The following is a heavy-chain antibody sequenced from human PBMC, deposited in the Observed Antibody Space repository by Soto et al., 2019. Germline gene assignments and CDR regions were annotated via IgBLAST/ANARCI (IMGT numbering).Heavy chain of an antibody. CDR3: ARETYNWNYEIDY. J-gene: IGHJ4*02. CDR2: INSDGSST. CDR1: GFTFSSYL. D-gene: IGHD1-7*01. Sequence: PGGSLRLSCAASGFTFSSYLMHWVRQAPGKGLVWVSRINSDGSSTSYADSVKGRFTISRDNAKNTLYLQMNSLRAEDTAVYYCARETYNWNYEIDYWGQGTLVTVSS. V-gene: IGHV3-74*01.